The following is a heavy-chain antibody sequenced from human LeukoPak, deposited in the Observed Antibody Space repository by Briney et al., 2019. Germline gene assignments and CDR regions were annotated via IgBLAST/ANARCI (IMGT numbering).Heavy chain of an antibody. Sequence: QPGGSLRLSCAASGFTFSSYEMNWVRQAPGKGLEWVSYISSSGSTIYYADSVKGRFTISRDNAKNSLYLQMNSLRAEDTAVYYCASGYGSGSYNDYWGQGTLVTVSS. CDR3: ASGYGSGSYNDY. V-gene: IGHV3-48*03. CDR1: GFTFSSYE. J-gene: IGHJ4*02. D-gene: IGHD3-10*01. CDR2: ISSSGSTI.